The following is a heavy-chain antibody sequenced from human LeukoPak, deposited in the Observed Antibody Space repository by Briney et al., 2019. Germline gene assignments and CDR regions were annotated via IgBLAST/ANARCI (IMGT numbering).Heavy chain of an antibody. J-gene: IGHJ1*01. CDR1: GITFSGYA. Sequence: GGSLRLSCAASGITFSGYAMHWVRQAPGKGLEWVSLIKYDGSNEYYADSVKGRFTVSRDDSKNTLYLQMNSLRAEDTAVYYCATYSSLNRREFQYWGQGTLLTVSS. V-gene: IGHV3-33*03. CDR3: ATYSSLNRREFQY. D-gene: IGHD3-22*01. CDR2: IKYDGSNE.